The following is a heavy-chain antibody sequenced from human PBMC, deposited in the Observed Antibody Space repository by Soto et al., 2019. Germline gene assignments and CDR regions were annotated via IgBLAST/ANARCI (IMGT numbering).Heavy chain of an antibody. D-gene: IGHD3-10*01. CDR3: VRDRYSSSGWFDP. V-gene: IGHV6-1*01. J-gene: IGHJ5*02. CDR1: GDSFSSYSAA. Sequence: SQTLSLTCAISGDSFSSYSAAWNWIRQSPSGGLEWLGRTYYRSRFFSDYAESVKSRIIINPDTSKNQFPLQLKSMTPEDTAVYHCVRDRYSSSGWFDPCGQGTPVTVSS. CDR2: TYYRSRFFS.